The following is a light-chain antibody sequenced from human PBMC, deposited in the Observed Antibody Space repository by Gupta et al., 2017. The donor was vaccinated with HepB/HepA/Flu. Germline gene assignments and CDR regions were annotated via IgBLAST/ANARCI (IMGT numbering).Light chain of an antibody. Sequence: SYVLTQPPAVSVAPGKTASITCGGDNIETKSVHWYQQKPGQAPVLVVYGDGDRPSGIPRRSSDSNSGDTATLTISRVEAGDEADYYCQVWDNGRVVFGGGTKLTVL. CDR1: NIETKS. V-gene: IGLV3-21*03. CDR3: QVWDNGRVV. J-gene: IGLJ2*01. CDR2: GDG.